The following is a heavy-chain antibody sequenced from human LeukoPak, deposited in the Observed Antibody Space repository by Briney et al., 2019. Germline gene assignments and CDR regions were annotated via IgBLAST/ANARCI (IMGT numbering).Heavy chain of an antibody. D-gene: IGHD5-12*01. CDR2: IYYSGST. Sequence: SETLSLTCTVSGGSISSYYWSWIRQPPGKGLEWIGYIYYSGSTNYNPSLKSRVTISVDTSKNQFSLQLNSVTPEDTAVYYCARESGGYSGYDLSHYFDYWGQGTLVTVSS. V-gene: IGHV4-59*12. CDR3: ARESGGYSGYDLSHYFDY. J-gene: IGHJ4*02. CDR1: GGSISSYY.